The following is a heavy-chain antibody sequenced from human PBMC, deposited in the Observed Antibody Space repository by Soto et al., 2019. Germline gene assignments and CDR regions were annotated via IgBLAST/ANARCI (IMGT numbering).Heavy chain of an antibody. CDR2: IYYSGST. V-gene: IGHV4-59*08. CDR1: GGSISSYY. CDR3: ARQVEGVTIFGVATKINYYYYYYMDV. Sequence: QVQLQESGPGLVKPSETLSLTCTVSGGSISSYYWSWIRQPPGKGLEWIGYIYYSGSTNYNPSLKSRVTISVDTSKNQFSLKLSSVTAADTAVYYCARQVEGVTIFGVATKINYYYYYYMDVWGKGTTVTVSS. J-gene: IGHJ6*03. D-gene: IGHD3-3*01.